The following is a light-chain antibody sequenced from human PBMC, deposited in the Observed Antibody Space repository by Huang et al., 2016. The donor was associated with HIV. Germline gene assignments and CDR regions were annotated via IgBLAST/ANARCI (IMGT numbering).Light chain of an antibody. J-gene: IGKJ1*01. V-gene: IGKV3-15*01. CDR3: QQYNNWPTT. CDR2: GAS. CDR1: QSVSTN. Sequence: EVVVTQSPATLSVSPGEGATLSCRTSQSVSTNLAWYRQRPGQAPRLLIFGASTRATGGPARFSGSGSGTEFTLTITSLQSEDFAVYHCQQYNNWPTTFGQGTKVDI.